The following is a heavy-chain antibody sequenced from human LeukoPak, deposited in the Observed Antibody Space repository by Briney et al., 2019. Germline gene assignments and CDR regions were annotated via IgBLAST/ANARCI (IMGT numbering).Heavy chain of an antibody. J-gene: IGHJ4*02. CDR3: ARDHGDIVATSPDYYFDY. CDR1: GFTFSSYA. Sequence: GRSLRLSCAASGFTFSSYAMRWVRRAPGKGLEWVAVISYDGSNKYYADSVKGRFTISRDNSKNTLYLQMNSLRAEDTAVYYCARDHGDIVATSPDYYFDYWGQGTLVTVSS. D-gene: IGHD5-12*01. CDR2: ISYDGSNK. V-gene: IGHV3-30*04.